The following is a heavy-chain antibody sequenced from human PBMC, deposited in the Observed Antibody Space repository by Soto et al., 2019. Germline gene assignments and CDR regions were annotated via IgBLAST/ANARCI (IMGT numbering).Heavy chain of an antibody. V-gene: IGHV1-3*01. CDR1: GYTFTSYA. D-gene: IGHD6-19*01. Sequence: QVQLVQSGAEVKKPGASVKVSCKASGYTFTSYAMHWVRQAPGQRLEWMGWINAGNGNTKYSQKLQGRVTITRDTSASTAYMELSRLRSEDTAVYYCARGVAGPLHWFDPWGQGTLVTVSS. CDR3: ARGVAGPLHWFDP. CDR2: INAGNGNT. J-gene: IGHJ5*02.